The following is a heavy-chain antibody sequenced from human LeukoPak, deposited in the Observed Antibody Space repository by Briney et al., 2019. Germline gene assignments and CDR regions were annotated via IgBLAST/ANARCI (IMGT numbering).Heavy chain of an antibody. CDR2: MFHGGST. J-gene: IGHJ5*02. V-gene: IGHV4-39*01. CDR1: GGSTTSSSYY. Sequence: SETLPLTCTVSGGSTTSSSYYWVWIRQPPGEGLEWIGSMFHGGSTYDNPSLKSRVTISGDTSKNQFSLKLTSVIATDTAIYYCARAFSSGYWFDPWGQGTLVTVSS. CDR3: ARAFSSGYWFDP. D-gene: IGHD3-22*01.